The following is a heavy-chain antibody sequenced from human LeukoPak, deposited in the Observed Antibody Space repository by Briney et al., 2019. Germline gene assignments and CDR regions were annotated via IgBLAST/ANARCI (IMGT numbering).Heavy chain of an antibody. Sequence: GGSLRLSCVASGFTFTDYFMNWVRQAPGKGLEWVSSISSSSSYIYYADSVKGRFTISRDNAKNSLYLQMNSLRAEDTAVYYCARVFLSSLDAFDIWGQGTMVTVSS. J-gene: IGHJ3*02. D-gene: IGHD3-3*01. V-gene: IGHV3-21*01. CDR1: GFTFTDYF. CDR2: ISSSSSYI. CDR3: ARVFLSSLDAFDI.